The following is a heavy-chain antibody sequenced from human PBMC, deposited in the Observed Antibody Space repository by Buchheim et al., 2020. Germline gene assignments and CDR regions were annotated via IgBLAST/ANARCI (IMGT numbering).Heavy chain of an antibody. CDR2: IRYDGSNK. J-gene: IGHJ6*02. Sequence: QVQLVESGGGVVQPGRSLRLSCAASGFTFSSYGMHWVRQAPGKGLEWVAFIRYDGSNKYYADSVKGRFTISRDNSKNTPYLQMNSLRAEDTAVYYCAKEPYSSGWAYYYYGMDVWGQGTT. V-gene: IGHV3-30*02. CDR1: GFTFSSYG. D-gene: IGHD6-19*01. CDR3: AKEPYSSGWAYYYYGMDV.